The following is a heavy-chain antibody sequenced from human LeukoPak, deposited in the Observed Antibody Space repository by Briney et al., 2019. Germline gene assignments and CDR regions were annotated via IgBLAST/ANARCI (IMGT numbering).Heavy chain of an antibody. Sequence: PSETLPLTCAVYGGSFSGYYWSWIRQPPGKGLEWIGEINHSGSTNYNPSLKSRVTISVDTSKNQFSLKLSSVTAADTAVYYCARGKCSGGSCWLYYYYGMDVWGQGTTVTVSS. CDR1: GGSFSGYY. CDR2: INHSGST. J-gene: IGHJ6*02. CDR3: ARGKCSGGSCWLYYYYGMDV. V-gene: IGHV4-34*01. D-gene: IGHD2-15*01.